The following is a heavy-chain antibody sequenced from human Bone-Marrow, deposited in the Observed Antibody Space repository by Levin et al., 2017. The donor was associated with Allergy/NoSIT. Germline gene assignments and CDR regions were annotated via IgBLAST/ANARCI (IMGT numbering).Heavy chain of an antibody. CDR1: GGTFSSYA. CDR3: ARASTALAYCGGDCYQFDY. D-gene: IGHD2-21*02. V-gene: IGHV1-69*13. J-gene: IGHJ4*02. Sequence: ASVKVSCKASGGTFSSYAISWVRQAPGQGLEWMGGIIPIFGTANYAQKFQGRVTITADESTSTAYMELSSLRSEDTAVYYCARASTALAYCGGDCYQFDYWGRGTLVTVSA. CDR2: IIPIFGTA.